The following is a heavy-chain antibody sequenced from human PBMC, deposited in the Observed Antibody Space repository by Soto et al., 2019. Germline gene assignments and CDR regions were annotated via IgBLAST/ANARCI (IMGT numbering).Heavy chain of an antibody. CDR1: GFTFGDYA. D-gene: IGHD3-22*01. Sequence: GGSLRLSCTASGFTFGDYAMSWFRQAPGKGLEWVGFIRSKAYGGTTEYAASVKGRFTISRDDSKSIAYLQMNSLKTEDTAVYYCTRDPQDSSGYSDYWGQGTLVTVSS. CDR2: IRSKAYGGTT. V-gene: IGHV3-49*03. J-gene: IGHJ4*02. CDR3: TRDPQDSSGYSDY.